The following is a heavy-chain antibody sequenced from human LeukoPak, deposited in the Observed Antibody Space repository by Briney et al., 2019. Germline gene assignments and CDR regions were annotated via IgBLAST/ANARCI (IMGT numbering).Heavy chain of an antibody. V-gene: IGHV3-74*01. Sequence: PGGSLRLSCAASGFTFSTSWMHWVRQAPGEGLVWVSRINSDGSSTSYADSVKGRFTISRDNAKNTLYLQMNSLRAEDTAVYYCARVPVVAAPDYWGQGTLVTVSS. CDR1: GFTFSTSW. CDR3: ARVPVVAAPDY. CDR2: INSDGSST. D-gene: IGHD2-15*01. J-gene: IGHJ4*02.